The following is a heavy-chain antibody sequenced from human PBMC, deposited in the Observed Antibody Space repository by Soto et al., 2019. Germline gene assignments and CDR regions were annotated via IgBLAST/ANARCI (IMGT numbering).Heavy chain of an antibody. CDR1: GFTFSSYA. Sequence: PGGSLRLSCAASGFTFSSYAMSWVRQAPGKGLEWVSAISGSGSTYYADSVKGRFTISRDNSKNTLYLQMNSLRAEDTAVYYCAKAGTMIVVVIRAFDYWGQGTLVTVSS. CDR2: ISGSGST. V-gene: IGHV3-23*01. J-gene: IGHJ4*02. D-gene: IGHD3-22*01. CDR3: AKAGTMIVVVIRAFDY.